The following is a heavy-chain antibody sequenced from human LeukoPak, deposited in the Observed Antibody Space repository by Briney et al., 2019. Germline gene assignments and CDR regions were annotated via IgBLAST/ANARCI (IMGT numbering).Heavy chain of an antibody. V-gene: IGHV3-23*01. CDR3: AKLRILTGYYD. J-gene: IGHJ4*02. D-gene: IGHD3-9*01. Sequence: PGGSLRLSCAASGFTFSDYYMSWIRQAPGKGLEWVSAISGSGGSTYYADSVKGRFTISRDNSKNTLYLRMNSLRAEDTAVYYCAKLRILTGYYDWGQGTLVTVSS. CDR2: ISGSGGST. CDR1: GFTFSDYY.